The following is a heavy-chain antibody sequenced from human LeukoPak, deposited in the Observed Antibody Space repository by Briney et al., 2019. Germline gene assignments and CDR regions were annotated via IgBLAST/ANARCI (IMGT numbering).Heavy chain of an antibody. CDR3: ATQYCGGDCPPHDY. Sequence: GGSLRLSCAASGFTFSSYAMHWVRQAPGKGLEWVAVISYDGSNKYYADSVKGRFTISRDNSKNTLYLQMNSLRAEDTAVYYCATQYCGGDCPPHDYWGQGTLVTVSS. V-gene: IGHV3-30*04. CDR2: ISYDGSNK. D-gene: IGHD2-21*02. J-gene: IGHJ4*02. CDR1: GFTFSSYA.